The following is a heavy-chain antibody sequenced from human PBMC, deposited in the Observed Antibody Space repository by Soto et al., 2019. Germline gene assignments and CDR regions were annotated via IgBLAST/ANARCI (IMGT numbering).Heavy chain of an antibody. CDR1: GGTFSSYA. CDR2: IIPIFGTA. D-gene: IGHD6-19*01. Sequence: SVKVSCKASGGTFSSYAISWVRQAPGQGLEWMGGIIPIFGTANYAQKFQGRVTITADESTSTAYMELSSLRSEDTAVYYCARDIGKKGAGPPTNWFDPWGQGTLVTGSS. J-gene: IGHJ5*02. V-gene: IGHV1-69*13. CDR3: ARDIGKKGAGPPTNWFDP.